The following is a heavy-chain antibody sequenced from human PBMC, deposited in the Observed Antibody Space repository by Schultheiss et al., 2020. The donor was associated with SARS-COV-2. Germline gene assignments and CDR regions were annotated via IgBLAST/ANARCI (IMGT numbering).Heavy chain of an antibody. CDR1: GFTFSGYG. Sequence: GESLKISCAASGFTFSGYGMHWVRQAPGKGLEWVAVIAYDGSNRYYAESVKGRFTISRDNIRNTLYLQMNSLRPEDTAVYYCGRGPGGYTSYFDYWGQGTLVTVSS. V-gene: IGHV3-30*03. CDR3: GRGPGGYTSYFDY. D-gene: IGHD3-22*01. J-gene: IGHJ4*02. CDR2: IAYDGSNR.